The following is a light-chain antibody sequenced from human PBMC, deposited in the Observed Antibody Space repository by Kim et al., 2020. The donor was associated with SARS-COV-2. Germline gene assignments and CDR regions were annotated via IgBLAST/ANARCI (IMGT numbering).Light chain of an antibody. V-gene: IGLV4-69*01. CDR2: LNSDGGH. CDR1: SGHSDYA. Sequence: GASVKLICTLSSGHSDYAIAWHQQQPEKGPRFLMRLNSDGGHIKGDGIPDRFSGSSSGAERCLTISSLQSEDEADYYCQTWGTGRVFGGGTKLTVL. J-gene: IGLJ2*01. CDR3: QTWGTGRV.